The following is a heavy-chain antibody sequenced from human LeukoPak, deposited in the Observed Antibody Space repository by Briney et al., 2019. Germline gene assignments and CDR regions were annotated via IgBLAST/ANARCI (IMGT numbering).Heavy chain of an antibody. CDR3: ARAGYGDRPYYYYMDV. Sequence: GGSLRLSCAASGFTFSDYYMSWIRQAPGKGLEWVSYISSSGSTIYYADSVKGRFTIYRDNAKNSLYLQMNSLRAEDTAVYYCARAGYGDRPYYYYMDVWGKGTTVTVSS. D-gene: IGHD4-17*01. V-gene: IGHV3-11*04. CDR1: GFTFSDYY. CDR2: ISSSGSTI. J-gene: IGHJ6*03.